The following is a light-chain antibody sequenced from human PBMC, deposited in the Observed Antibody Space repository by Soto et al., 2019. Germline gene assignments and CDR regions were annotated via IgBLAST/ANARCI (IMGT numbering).Light chain of an antibody. CDR1: QGISNY. CDR3: QKYNSAPF. V-gene: IGKV1-27*01. J-gene: IGKJ5*01. CDR2: AAS. Sequence: IRMYHAPSSVSGSIGDRVIITCRASQGISNYLAWYQQKPGKVPKLLIYAASTLQSGVPSRFSGSGSGTDFTLTISSLQPEDVATYYCQKYNSAPFFGQGRLLEVK.